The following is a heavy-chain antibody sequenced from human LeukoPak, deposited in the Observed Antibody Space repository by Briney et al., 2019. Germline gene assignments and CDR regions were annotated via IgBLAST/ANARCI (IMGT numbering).Heavy chain of an antibody. D-gene: IGHD7-27*01. CDR2: IYYSGST. Sequence: PSETLSLTCTISGGSLSSYYWTWIRQPPGKGLEWIGYIYYSGSTNYNPSLKSRVTISVDTSKNQFSLKLSSVTAADTAVYYCATSAAGLGIDYWGQGTLVTVSS. J-gene: IGHJ4*02. CDR3: ATSAAGLGIDY. V-gene: IGHV4-59*08. CDR1: GGSLSSYY.